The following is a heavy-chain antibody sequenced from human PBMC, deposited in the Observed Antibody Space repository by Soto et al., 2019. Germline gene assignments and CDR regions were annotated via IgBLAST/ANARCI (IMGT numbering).Heavy chain of an antibody. Sequence: QVQLVQSGAELKKPGASVKVSCKASGYTFSNYDMNWVRPATGQGPEWIGWVNPNNGDTGYAQKFQGRVTLTTDSSTTTAYMELTSLRSEDTAIYYCAKVSRKGSAIDFDYWGQGTLITVSS. CDR2: VNPNNGDT. V-gene: IGHV1-8*01. D-gene: IGHD3-10*01. CDR3: AKVSRKGSAIDFDY. CDR1: GYTFSNYD. J-gene: IGHJ4*02.